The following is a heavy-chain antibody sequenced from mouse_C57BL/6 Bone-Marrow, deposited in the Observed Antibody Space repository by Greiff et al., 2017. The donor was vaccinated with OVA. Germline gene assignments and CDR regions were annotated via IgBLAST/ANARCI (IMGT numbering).Heavy chain of an antibody. Sequence: VPLMESGAELARPGASVKLSCKASGYTFTSYGISWVKQRTGQGLEWIGEIYPRSGNTYYNEKFKGKATLTADKSSSTAYMELRSLTSEDSAVYFCARDYYGIDYWGQGTTLTVSS. D-gene: IGHD1-2*01. CDR3: ARDYYGIDY. CDR1: GYTFTSYG. J-gene: IGHJ2*01. CDR2: IYPRSGNT. V-gene: IGHV1-81*01.